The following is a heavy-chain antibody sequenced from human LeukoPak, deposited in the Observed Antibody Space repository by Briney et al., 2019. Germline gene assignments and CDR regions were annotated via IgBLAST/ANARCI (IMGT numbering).Heavy chain of an antibody. CDR3: AREHGSSSGKVFDY. CDR2: INPNSGGT. J-gene: IGHJ4*02. Sequence: GASVKLSCKASGYTFPGYYMHWVRQAPGQGLEWMGWINPNSGGTNYAQKFQGRVTMTRDTSISTAYMELSRLRSDDTAVYYCAREHGSSSGKVFDYWGQGTLVTVSS. CDR1: GYTFPGYY. D-gene: IGHD6-6*01. V-gene: IGHV1-2*02.